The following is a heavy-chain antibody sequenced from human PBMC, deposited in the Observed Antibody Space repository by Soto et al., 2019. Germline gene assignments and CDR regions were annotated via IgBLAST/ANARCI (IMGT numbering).Heavy chain of an antibody. D-gene: IGHD6-19*01. CDR1: GGSIGSSSYY. CDR2: IYDRGST. CDR3: ARHGYTSGRTYFDY. Sequence: QLQLQESGPGLVKPSETLSLTCTVSGGSIGSSSYYWGWIRQPPGKGLEWIGSIYDRGSTYSNPPLKRPLTTSLATPKTQFSLKLTSVTAADTAVYYWARHGYTSGRTYFDYWGQGTLVTVSS. V-gene: IGHV4-39*01. J-gene: IGHJ4*02.